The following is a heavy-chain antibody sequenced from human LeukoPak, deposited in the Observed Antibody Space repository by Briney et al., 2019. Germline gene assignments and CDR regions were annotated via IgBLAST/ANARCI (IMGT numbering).Heavy chain of an antibody. D-gene: IGHD6-19*01. V-gene: IGHV3-30*18. Sequence: GGSLRLSCAASGFTFSSYGTHWVRQAPGKGLEWVAVISYDGSNKYYADSVKGRFTISRDNSKNTLYLQMNSLRAEDTAVYYCAKTEINTGYSSGWYFDYWGQGTLVTVSS. CDR3: AKTEINTGYSSGWYFDY. CDR2: ISYDGSNK. CDR1: GFTFSSYG. J-gene: IGHJ4*02.